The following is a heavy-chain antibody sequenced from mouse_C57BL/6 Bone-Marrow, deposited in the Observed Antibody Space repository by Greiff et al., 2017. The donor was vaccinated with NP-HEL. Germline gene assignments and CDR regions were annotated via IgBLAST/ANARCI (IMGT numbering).Heavy chain of an antibody. V-gene: IGHV1-55*01. CDR2: IYPGSGST. D-gene: IGHD1-1*01. Sequence: QVQLKQPGAELVKPGASVKMSCKASGYTFTSYWITWVKQRPGQGLEWIGDIYPGSGSTNYNEKFKSKATLTVDKPSSTAYMQLSSLTSEDSAVYYCARGGYYGSVLDVWGTGTTVTVSS. CDR3: ARGGYYGSVLDV. CDR1: GYTFTSYW. J-gene: IGHJ1*03.